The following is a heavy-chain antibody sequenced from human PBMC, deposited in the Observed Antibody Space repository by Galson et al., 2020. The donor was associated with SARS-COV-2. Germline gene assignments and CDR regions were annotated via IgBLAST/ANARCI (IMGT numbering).Heavy chain of an antibody. CDR3: ARVMPYMVTPDDAIDI. CDR2: IYHSRTT. J-gene: IGHJ3*02. Sequence: ASETLSLTCTVSAASFSSGYSWGCIRQSPGKGLEWVATIYHSRTTYYNPSLKSRVGMPVDRSENPFSLWLNSVTAADTAVYCRARVMPYMVTPDDAIDIWCQGTMVTVSS. V-gene: IGHV4-38-2*02. CDR1: AASFSSGYS. D-gene: IGHD2-21*02.